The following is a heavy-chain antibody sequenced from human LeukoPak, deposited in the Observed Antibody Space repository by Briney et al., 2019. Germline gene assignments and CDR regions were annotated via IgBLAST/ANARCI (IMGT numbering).Heavy chain of an antibody. V-gene: IGHV1-8*03. D-gene: IGHD1-1*01. Sequence: ASVKVSCKATGYTFSNYDINWVRQATGQGLEWMGWINPNSDHTGYAQKFQGRVTITRNTSISTAYMELSSLRSEDTAVYYCARGTTGTTRGFDPWGQGTLVTVSS. CDR3: ARGTTGTTRGFDP. J-gene: IGHJ5*02. CDR2: INPNSDHT. CDR1: GYTFSNYD.